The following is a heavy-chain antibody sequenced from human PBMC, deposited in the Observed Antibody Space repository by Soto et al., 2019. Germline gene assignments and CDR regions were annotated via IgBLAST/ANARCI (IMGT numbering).Heavy chain of an antibody. V-gene: IGHV4-59*01. CDR2: IYYSGST. CDR1: GGSISSYY. Sequence: SETLSLTCTVSGGSISSYYWSWIRQPPGKGLEWIGYIYYSGSTNYNPSLKSRVTISVDTSKNQFSLKLSSVTAADTAVYYCARDQGRQGWFEPWAQGTLVTVS. J-gene: IGHJ5*02. D-gene: IGHD1-1*01. CDR3: ARDQGRQGWFEP.